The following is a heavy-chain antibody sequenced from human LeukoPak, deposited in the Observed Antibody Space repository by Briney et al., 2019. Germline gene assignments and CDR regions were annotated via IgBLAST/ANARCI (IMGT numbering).Heavy chain of an antibody. CDR2: ISGSGGST. D-gene: IGHD2-8*01. V-gene: IGHV3-23*01. CDR1: GFTFSSYA. CDR3: AKAPPVYAILEGGRWFDP. Sequence: PGGSLRLSCAASGFTFSSYAMSWVRQAPGKGLEWVSAISGSGGSTYYADSVKGRFTISRDNSKNTLYLQMNSLRAEDTAVYYCAKAPPVYAILEGGRWFDPWGQGTLVTVSS. J-gene: IGHJ5*02.